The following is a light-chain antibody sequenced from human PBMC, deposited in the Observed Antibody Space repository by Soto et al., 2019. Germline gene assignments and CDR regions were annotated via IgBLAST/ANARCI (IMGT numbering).Light chain of an antibody. CDR2: GAS. CDR3: QQRANWPPVT. J-gene: IGKJ1*01. Sequence: EVVLTQSPATLSLSPGERATLSCRASENVRTFVDWYQQKPGQAPRLLIYGASNRATGIPARFSGSGSGTDFTLTISNLEPEDFAVYFCQQRANWPPVTFGQGTKVEIK. CDR1: ENVRTF. V-gene: IGKV3-11*01.